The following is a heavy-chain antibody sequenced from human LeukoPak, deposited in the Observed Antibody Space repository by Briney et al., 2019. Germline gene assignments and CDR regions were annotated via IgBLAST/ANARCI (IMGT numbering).Heavy chain of an antibody. CDR2: IYSTGVT. CDR3: AKDLMRDIWFGES. CDR1: GFTVSNNY. J-gene: IGHJ5*02. V-gene: IGHV3-66*03. D-gene: IGHD3-10*01. Sequence: GGSLRLSCAASGFTVSNNYMTWIRQAPGKGLEWVSNIYSTGVTYYADSVKGRFTISRDNSKNTLYLQMNSLRAEDTAVYYCAKDLMRDIWFGESWGQGTLVTVSS.